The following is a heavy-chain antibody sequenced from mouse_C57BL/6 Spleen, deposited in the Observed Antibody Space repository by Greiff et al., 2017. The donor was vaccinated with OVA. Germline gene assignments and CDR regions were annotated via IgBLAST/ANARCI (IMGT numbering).Heavy chain of an antibody. CDR2: INPNNGGT. V-gene: IGHV1-22*01. J-gene: IGHJ3*01. CDR1: GYTFTDYN. Sequence: EVQLQQSGPELVKPGASVKMSCKASGYTFTDYNMHWVKQSHGKSLEWIGYINPNNGGTSYNQKFKGKATLTVNKSSSTAYMELRSLTSEDSAVYYCARDYYDYDGAAWFAYWGQGTLVTVSA. CDR3: ARDYYDYDGAAWFAY. D-gene: IGHD2-4*01.